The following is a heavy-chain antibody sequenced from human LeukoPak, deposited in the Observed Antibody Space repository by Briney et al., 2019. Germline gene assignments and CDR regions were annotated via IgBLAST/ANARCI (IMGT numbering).Heavy chain of an antibody. CDR2: IYSGGST. D-gene: IGHD5-24*01. V-gene: IGHV3-NL1*01. CDR3: ARGLIEMATIYFDY. Sequence: SGGSLRLSCAASGFTFSSYGMHWVRQAPGKGLEWVAVIYSGGSTYYADSVKGRFTISRDNSKNTLYLQMNSLRAEDTAVYYCARGLIEMATIYFDYWGQGTLVTVSS. J-gene: IGHJ4*02. CDR1: GFTFSSYG.